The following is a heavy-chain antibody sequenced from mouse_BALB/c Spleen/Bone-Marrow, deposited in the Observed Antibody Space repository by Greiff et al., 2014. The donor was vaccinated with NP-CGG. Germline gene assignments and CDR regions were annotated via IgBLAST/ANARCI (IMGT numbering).Heavy chain of an antibody. Sequence: EVQVVESGGGLVQPGGSRKLSCAASGFTFSSFGMHGVRQAPEKGLEWVAYISSGSSTIYYADTVKGRFTISRDNPKNTLFLQMTSLRSEDTAMYYCARDDYDYAMDYWGQGTSVTVSS. CDR1: GFTFSSFG. V-gene: IGHV5-17*02. J-gene: IGHJ4*01. D-gene: IGHD2-4*01. CDR3: ARDDYDYAMDY. CDR2: ISSGSSTI.